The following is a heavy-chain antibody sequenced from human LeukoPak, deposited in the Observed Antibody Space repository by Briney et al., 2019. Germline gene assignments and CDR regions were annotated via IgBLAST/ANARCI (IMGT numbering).Heavy chain of an antibody. J-gene: IGHJ5*01. Sequence: PSETLSLTCTVSGGSISSYYWSWIRQPAGKGLEWIGRIYTSGSTNYNPSLKSRVTMSVDTSKNQFSLKLSSVTAADTAVYYCARDYSSSSTSWFDSWGQGTLVTVSS. V-gene: IGHV4-4*07. CDR1: GGSISSYY. D-gene: IGHD6-6*01. CDR2: IYTSGST. CDR3: ARDYSSSSTSWFDS.